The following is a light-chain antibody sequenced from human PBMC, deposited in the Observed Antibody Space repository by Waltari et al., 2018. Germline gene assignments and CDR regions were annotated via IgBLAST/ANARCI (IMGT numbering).Light chain of an antibody. CDR2: GAS. V-gene: IGKV3-20*01. CDR3: QQYGSSPLYT. Sequence: ELVWTQSPGTLSLSPGARATLSCRASQSVSSSYLAWYQQKPGQAPRLLIYGASSRATGIPDRFSGSGSGTDFTLTISRLEPEDFAVYYCQQYGSSPLYTFGQGTKLEIK. J-gene: IGKJ2*01. CDR1: QSVSSSY.